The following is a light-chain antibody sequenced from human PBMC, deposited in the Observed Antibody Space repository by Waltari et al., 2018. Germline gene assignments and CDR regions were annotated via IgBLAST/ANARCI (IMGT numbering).Light chain of an antibody. CDR1: QGISIW. CDR2: AAS. V-gene: IGKV1D-12*01. Sequence: DIQMTQSPSFVSASVGDTVTITWRASQGISIWLAWYQQKPGRIPNLLIYAASSLESGVPSRFSGSGSGTDFTLTITNLQPEDFATYYCQQANSFPFTFGGGTKVEI. CDR3: QQANSFPFT. J-gene: IGKJ4*01.